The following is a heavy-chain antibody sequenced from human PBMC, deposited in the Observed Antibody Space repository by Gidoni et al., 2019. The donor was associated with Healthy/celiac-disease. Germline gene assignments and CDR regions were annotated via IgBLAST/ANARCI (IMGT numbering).Heavy chain of an antibody. J-gene: IGHJ4*02. CDR2: ISYDGSNK. CDR3: ATPHFDY. CDR1: GFTFSSYA. V-gene: IGHV3-30-3*01. Sequence: QVQLVESGGGVVQPGRSLRRSCAASGFTFSSYAMHWVRQAPGQGLEWVAVISYDGSNKYYADSVKGRFTISRDNSKNTLYLQMNSLRAEDTAVYYCATPHFDYWGQGTLVTVSS.